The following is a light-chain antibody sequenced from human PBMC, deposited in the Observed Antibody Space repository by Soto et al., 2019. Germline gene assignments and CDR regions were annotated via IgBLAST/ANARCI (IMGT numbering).Light chain of an antibody. J-gene: IGKJ3*01. V-gene: IGKV1-39*01. CDR1: QSISTY. CDR3: QQSYSTPFT. Sequence: DIQMTQSPSSLSASIGDRVTITCRASQSISTYLNWYQQKPGKAPKLLIYAASSLRSGAPSRFRGSGSDTDFTLIISSLQPEDFATYYCQQSYSTPFTFGPGTKVDIK. CDR2: AAS.